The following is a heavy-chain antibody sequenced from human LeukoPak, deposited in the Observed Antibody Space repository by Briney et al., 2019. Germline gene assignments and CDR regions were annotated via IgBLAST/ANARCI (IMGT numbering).Heavy chain of an antibody. V-gene: IGHV3-74*01. CDR2: INGDVSST. CDR3: ARLYGSGL. Sequence: PGGSLRLSCAASGFTFSSYWMHWVRQAPGKGLVWVSRINGDVSSTHYADSVKGRFTISRDNSKNTLYLQMNSLRAEDTAVYYCARLYGSGLWGQGTLVTVSS. D-gene: IGHD3-10*01. J-gene: IGHJ4*02. CDR1: GFTFSSYW.